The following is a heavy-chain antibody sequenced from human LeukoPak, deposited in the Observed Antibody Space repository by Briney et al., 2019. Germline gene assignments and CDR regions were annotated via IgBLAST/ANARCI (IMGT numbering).Heavy chain of an antibody. CDR1: GFTFSSYA. J-gene: IGHJ4*01. V-gene: IGHV3-30-3*01. D-gene: IGHD3-22*01. Sequence: GRSLRLSCAASGFTFSSYAMHWVRQAPGKGLEWVAVISYDGSNKYYADSVKGRFTISRDNSKNTLYLQMNSLRAEDTAVYYCASTIYYDSSGLDYWGXXXLXTVSS. CDR2: ISYDGSNK. CDR3: ASTIYYDSSGLDY.